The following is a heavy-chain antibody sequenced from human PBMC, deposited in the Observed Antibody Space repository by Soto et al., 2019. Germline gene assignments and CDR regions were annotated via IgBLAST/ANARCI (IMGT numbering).Heavy chain of an antibody. D-gene: IGHD3-10*01. CDR1: GFTFSSYA. CDR2: ISGSGGST. Sequence: EVQLSESGGGLVQPGGSLRLSCVASGFTFSSYAMSWARQAPGQGLEWVSSISGSGGSTYYTDSVKGRFTISRDNSKNTLYLQMNSLRAEDAALYYCAKGGLYGAGSYNDYYYEMDVWGKGTTVTVSS. CDR3: AKGGLYGAGSYNDYYYEMDV. V-gene: IGHV3-23*01. J-gene: IGHJ6*04.